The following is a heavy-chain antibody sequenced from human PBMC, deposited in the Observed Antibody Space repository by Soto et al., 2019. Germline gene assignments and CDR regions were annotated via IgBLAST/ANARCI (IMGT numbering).Heavy chain of an antibody. V-gene: IGHV3-13*01. D-gene: IGHD6-19*01. CDR2: IGTAGDT. J-gene: IGHJ2*01. CDR1: GFTFSSYD. Sequence: EVQLVESGGGLVQPGGSLRLSCAASGFTFSSYDMHWVRQATGKGLEWVSAIGTAGDTYYPGSVKGRFTISRENAKNSLYLQMNSLRAGDTAVYYCARSSSCWYRYFDLWGRGTLVTVSS. CDR3: ARSSSCWYRYFDL.